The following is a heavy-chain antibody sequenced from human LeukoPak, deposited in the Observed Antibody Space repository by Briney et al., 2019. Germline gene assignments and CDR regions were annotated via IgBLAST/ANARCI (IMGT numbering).Heavy chain of an antibody. CDR1: GFTFSSYA. CDR3: AKGGSPSGPYYYGMDV. Sequence: GGSLRLSCAASGFTFSSYAMHWVRQAPGKGLEWVAVISYDGSNKYYADSVKGRFTISRDNSKNTVYLQTNSLRAEDTAVYYCAKGGSPSGPYYYGMDVWGQGTTVTVSS. D-gene: IGHD6-6*01. J-gene: IGHJ6*02. V-gene: IGHV3-30-3*01. CDR2: ISYDGSNK.